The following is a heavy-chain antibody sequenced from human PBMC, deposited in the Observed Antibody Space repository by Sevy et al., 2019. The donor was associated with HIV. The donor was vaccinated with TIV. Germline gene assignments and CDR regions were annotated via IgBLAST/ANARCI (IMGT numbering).Heavy chain of an antibody. CDR1: GGSVSSGRYY. Sequence: SETLSLTCTVSGGSVSSGRYYWSWIRQPPGKGLEWIGYFYDSGRTKYNPSLKSRVTIAVDMSKNLFSLQRTSVTAADTAVYYCARHGAVQLAFGMDVWGQGTRVTVSS. CDR2: FYDSGRT. D-gene: IGHD1-1*01. CDR3: ARHGAVQLAFGMDV. J-gene: IGHJ6*02. V-gene: IGHV4-61*03.